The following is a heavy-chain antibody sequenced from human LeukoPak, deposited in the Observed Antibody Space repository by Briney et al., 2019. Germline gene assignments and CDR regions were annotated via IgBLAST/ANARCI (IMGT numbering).Heavy chain of an antibody. CDR1: GFSFTTYW. Sequence: GGSLRLSCAASGFSFTTYWMTWVRQAPGKGLEWVANINPDGSEEHYVDAVKGRFTISRDNAKNSLFLQMNSLRAGATAVYYCARVGNLARGVTNYFDYWGQGTLVTVAS. J-gene: IGHJ4*02. V-gene: IGHV3-7*01. CDR2: INPDGSEE. D-gene: IGHD3-10*01. CDR3: ARVGNLARGVTNYFDY.